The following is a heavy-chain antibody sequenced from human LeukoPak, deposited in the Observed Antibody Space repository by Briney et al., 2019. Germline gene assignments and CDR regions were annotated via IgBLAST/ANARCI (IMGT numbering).Heavy chain of an antibody. J-gene: IGHJ6*02. CDR1: GYTLTDYY. V-gene: IGHV1-2*06. CDR3: ARDGNGDYGNYYYGMDV. Sequence: ASVKVSCRASGYTLTDYYMHWVRQAPGQGLEWMGRINPNSGGTNYAQKFQGRVTMTRDTSISTVYMELSRLRSDDTAVYYCARDGNGDYGNYYYGMDVWGQGTTVTVSS. CDR2: INPNSGGT. D-gene: IGHD4-17*01.